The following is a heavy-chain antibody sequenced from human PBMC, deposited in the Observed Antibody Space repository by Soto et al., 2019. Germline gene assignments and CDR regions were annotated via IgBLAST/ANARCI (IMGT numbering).Heavy chain of an antibody. D-gene: IGHD2-21*02. J-gene: IGHJ6*02. Sequence: QVQLLESGGGVVQPGGSLRLSCTTSGFTFNTYGMHWVRQAPGKGLEWVAIIWYDGSNKYYADSVKGRFTISRDNSKNTLYLQMNRLRAEDTALYYCARSDCTGAYCYSWPFNYGVDVWGQGPTVTVSS. V-gene: IGHV3-33*08. CDR2: IWYDGSNK. CDR3: ARSDCTGAYCYSWPFNYGVDV. CDR1: GFTFNTYG.